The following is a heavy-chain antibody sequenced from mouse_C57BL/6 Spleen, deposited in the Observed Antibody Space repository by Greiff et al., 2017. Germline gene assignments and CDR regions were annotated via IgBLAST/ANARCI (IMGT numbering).Heavy chain of an antibody. Sequence: VQVVESGPGLVQPSQSLSITCTVSGFSLTSYGVHWVRQSPGKGLEWLGVIWSGGSTDYNAAFISRLSISKDNSKSQVFFKMNSLQADDTAIYYCARSPYDYDRVFDYWGQGTTLTVSS. CDR1: GFSLTSYG. V-gene: IGHV2-2*01. J-gene: IGHJ2*01. CDR3: ARSPYDYDRVFDY. CDR2: IWSGGST. D-gene: IGHD2-4*01.